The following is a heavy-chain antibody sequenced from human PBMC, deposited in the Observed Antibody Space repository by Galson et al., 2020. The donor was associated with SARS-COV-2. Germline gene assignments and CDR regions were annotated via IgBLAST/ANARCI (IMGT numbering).Heavy chain of an antibody. J-gene: IGHJ6*02. D-gene: IGHD3-10*01. CDR2: MYYSGST. CDR1: GGSISSSNYY. V-gene: IGHV4-39*01. CDR3: ATYSGTTGIYGMDV. Sequence: ASETLSLTCTVSGGSISSSNYYWGWIRQPPGKGLEWIANMYYSGSTYYNPSLKSRVTISADPSKNQISLTLSSVTATDTAMYYCATYSGTTGIYGMDVWGQGTTVTVSS.